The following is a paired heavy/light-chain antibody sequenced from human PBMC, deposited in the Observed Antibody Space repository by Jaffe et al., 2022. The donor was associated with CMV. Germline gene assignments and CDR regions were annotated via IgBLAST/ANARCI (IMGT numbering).Heavy chain of an antibody. V-gene: IGHV3-7*01. J-gene: IGHJ4*02. CDR3: ARDFADNNGPYFDY. D-gene: IGHD2-8*01. Sequence: EVQLVESGGGLVQPGGSLRLSCAASGFTFSSYWMSWVRQAPGKGLVWVANINQHGSDEYYVDSVKGRFSISRDNAKNSLYLQMNSLRADDTAVYYCARDFADNNGPYFDYWGQGTLVTVSS. CDR2: INQHGSDE. CDR1: GFTFSSYW.
Light chain of an antibody. CDR1: QSVLRSPKNKNY. CDR2: WAS. Sequence: DIVMTQSPDSLAVSLGERATINCKSSQSVLRSPKNKNYLAWFQQKPGQPPKLLIYWASTRESGVPDRFSGSGSGTDFTLTISSLQAEDVAVYYCQQYYSTRTFGQGTKLEIK. CDR3: QQYYSTRT. V-gene: IGKV4-1*01. J-gene: IGKJ2*01.